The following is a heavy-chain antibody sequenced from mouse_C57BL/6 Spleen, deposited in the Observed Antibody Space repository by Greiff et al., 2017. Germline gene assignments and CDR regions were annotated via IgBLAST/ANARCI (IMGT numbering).Heavy chain of an antibody. V-gene: IGHV1-39*01. CDR3: ARGPVYGSSYERYFDY. Sequence: VQLKQSGPELVKPGASVKISCKASGYSFPDYNMNWVKQSNGKSLEWIGVINPNYGTTSYNQKFKGKATLTVDQSSSTAYMQLNSLTSEDSAVYYGARGPVYGSSYERYFDYWGQGTTLTVSS. CDR1: GYSFPDYN. J-gene: IGHJ2*01. CDR2: INPNYGTT. D-gene: IGHD1-1*01.